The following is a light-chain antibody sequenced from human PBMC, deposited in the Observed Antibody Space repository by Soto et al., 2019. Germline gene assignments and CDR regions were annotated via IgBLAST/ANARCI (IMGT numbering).Light chain of an antibody. CDR3: SSFVGSHQVV. V-gene: IGLV2-8*01. CDR2: EVT. J-gene: IGLJ2*01. Sequence: QSALTQPPSASGSPGQSVTISCTGTSSDVGGYNYVSWFQQHPGKAPKLIIYEVTKRPSGVPDRFSGSKSGNTASLTVSGLQAEDEADYYCSSFVGSHQVVFGGGTKLTVL. CDR1: SSDVGGYNY.